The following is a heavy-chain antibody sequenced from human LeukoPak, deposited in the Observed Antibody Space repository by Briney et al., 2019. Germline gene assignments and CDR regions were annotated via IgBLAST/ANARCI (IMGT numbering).Heavy chain of an antibody. Sequence: PGGSLRLSCAASGLTFSSYGMHWVRQAPGKGLEWVAVIWYDGSNKYYADSVKGRFTISRDDARNSLYLQMNSLRDEDTAVYYCVRDPDALDYWGQGTLVTVSS. CDR2: IWYDGSNK. CDR1: GLTFSSYG. CDR3: VRDPDALDY. V-gene: IGHV3-33*01. J-gene: IGHJ4*02.